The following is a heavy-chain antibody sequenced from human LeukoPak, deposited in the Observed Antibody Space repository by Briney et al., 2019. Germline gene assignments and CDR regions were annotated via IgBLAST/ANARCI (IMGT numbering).Heavy chain of an antibody. J-gene: IGHJ3*02. CDR3: ARIAMAGIGDGFDI. Sequence: GGSLRLSCAASGFTFDDYDMSWVRRAPGKGLEWVSGINWNGGSTGYADSVKGRFTISRDNARNSLYLQMNSLRAEDTALYYCARIAMAGIGDGFDIWGQGTMVTVSS. V-gene: IGHV3-20*04. D-gene: IGHD6-19*01. CDR2: INWNGGST. CDR1: GFTFDDYD.